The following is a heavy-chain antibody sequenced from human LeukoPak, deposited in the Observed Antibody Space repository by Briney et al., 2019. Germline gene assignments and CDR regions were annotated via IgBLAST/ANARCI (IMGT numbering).Heavy chain of an antibody. CDR3: ARRRDYGGIHDAFDF. Sequence: PSKTLSLTCTVSGGSIGGYYWTWIRQPPGKGLEWIGHIYYSENTNYNPSLKSRLTISVDTSKNQISLKLTSVTAADTAVYYCARRRDYGGIHDAFDFWGQGTMVIVPS. D-gene: IGHD4-23*01. CDR2: IYYSENT. V-gene: IGHV4-59*08. CDR1: GGSIGGYY. J-gene: IGHJ3*01.